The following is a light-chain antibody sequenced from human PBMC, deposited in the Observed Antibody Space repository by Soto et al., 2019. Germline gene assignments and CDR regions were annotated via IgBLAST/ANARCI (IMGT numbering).Light chain of an antibody. CDR1: QSVYDNR. Sequence: ETLLTQSPGTLSLSPGERATLSCRASQSVYDNRLAWYQHRPGQSPRVLIYAAYSRAPGIPDRFSGSASGTDVTLTISRLEPEDVADYYCHQYGNSPWAFGQGTKVEIK. V-gene: IGKV3-20*01. CDR2: AAY. CDR3: HQYGNSPWA. J-gene: IGKJ1*01.